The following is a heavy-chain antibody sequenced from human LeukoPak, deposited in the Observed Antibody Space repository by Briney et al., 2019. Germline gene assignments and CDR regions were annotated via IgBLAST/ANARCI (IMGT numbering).Heavy chain of an antibody. CDR3: ARAYMLRGVLDY. V-gene: IGHV1-18*01. D-gene: IGHD3-10*01. J-gene: IGHJ4*02. CDR2: IGAFSANT. Sequence: ASVKVSCKASGYTFTRYGITWVRQAPGQGLEWMAWIGAFSANTNYAQKFQGRVSLTADTSTSTAYMELRSLRSDDTAVYYCARAYMLRGVLDYWGQGTLVTVSS. CDR1: GYTFTRYG.